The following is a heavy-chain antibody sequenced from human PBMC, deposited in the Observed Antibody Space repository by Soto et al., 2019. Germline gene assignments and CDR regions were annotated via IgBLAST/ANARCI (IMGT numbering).Heavy chain of an antibody. CDR2: VHHSWGS. D-gene: IGHD3-10*01. J-gene: IGHJ6*02. CDR1: GGSISSYY. V-gene: IGHV4-59*08. Sequence: QVQLQESGPGLVKPSETMSLSCIVSGGSISSYYWSWFRQSPGKRMEWIGYVHHSWGSSYNPSLQSRVAISLDTSKSQFSLKVTSVTATDPAVYYCARQGFGPLHGLVDVWGQGTTVTVSS. CDR3: ARQGFGPLHGLVDV.